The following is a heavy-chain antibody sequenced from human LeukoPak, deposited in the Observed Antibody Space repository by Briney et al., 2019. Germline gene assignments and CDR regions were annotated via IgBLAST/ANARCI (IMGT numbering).Heavy chain of an antibody. Sequence: SETLSLTCTVSGVSISSSNSYWGWIRQPPGKGLEWIGSIYYSGNTYYNASLKSQVSISIDTSKNQFSLRLTSVTAADTAVYYCARLQYSSGWPHFDYWGQGNLVTVSS. J-gene: IGHJ4*02. CDR2: IYYSGNT. D-gene: IGHD6-19*01. V-gene: IGHV4-39*01. CDR3: ARLQYSSGWPHFDY. CDR1: GVSISSSNSY.